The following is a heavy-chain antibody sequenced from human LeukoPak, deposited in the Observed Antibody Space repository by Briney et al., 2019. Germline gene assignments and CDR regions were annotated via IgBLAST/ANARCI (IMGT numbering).Heavy chain of an antibody. CDR3: ASRRGYCSSTSCYYFDY. D-gene: IGHD2-2*01. J-gene: IGHJ4*02. V-gene: IGHV4-39*01. CDR2: IYYSGST. CDR1: GGSISGYY. Sequence: PSETLSLTCSVSGGSISGYYWSWIRQPPGKGLEWIGSIYYSGSTYYNPSLKSRVTISVDTSKNQFSLKLSSVTAADTAVYYCASRRGYCSSTSCYYFDYWGQGTLVTVSS.